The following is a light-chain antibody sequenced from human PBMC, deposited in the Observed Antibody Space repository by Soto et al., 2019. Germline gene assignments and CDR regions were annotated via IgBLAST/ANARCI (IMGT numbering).Light chain of an antibody. J-gene: IGKJ1*01. CDR1: QSISTY. Sequence: DIQMTHSPSTLSASVLDRVAITFRASQSISTYLAWYQQKPGKAPKLLIYKASSLESGVPSRFSGSGSGAEFTLTISSLQPDDFATYYCQKYNTYSRKFGQGTKVDIK. CDR3: QKYNTYSRK. V-gene: IGKV1-5*03. CDR2: KAS.